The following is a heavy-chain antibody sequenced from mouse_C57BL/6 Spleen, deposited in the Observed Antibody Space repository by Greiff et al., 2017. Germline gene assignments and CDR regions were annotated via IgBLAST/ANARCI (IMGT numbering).Heavy chain of an antibody. Sequence: EVMLVESGGGLVKPGGSLKLSCAASGFTFSSYAMSWVRQTPEKRLEWVATISDGGSYTYYPDNVKGRFTISRDNAKNNLYLQMSHLKSEDTAMYYCARDKDYSTYGYFDVWGTGTTVTVSS. CDR2: ISDGGSYT. CDR3: ARDKDYSTYGYFDV. CDR1: GFTFSSYA. J-gene: IGHJ1*03. D-gene: IGHD2-5*01. V-gene: IGHV5-4*01.